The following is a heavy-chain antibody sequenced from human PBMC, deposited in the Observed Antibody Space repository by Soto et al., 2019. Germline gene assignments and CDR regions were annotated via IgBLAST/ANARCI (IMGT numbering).Heavy chain of an antibody. J-gene: IGHJ6*02. CDR2: IIPIFGTA. Sequence: GASVKVSCKASGGTFSSYAISWVRQAPGQGLEWMGGIIPIFGTANYAQKFQGRVTMTRDTSISTAYMELSRLRSDDTAVYYCARDTAMFDYYYGMDVWGQGTTVTVSS. CDR1: GGTFSSYA. CDR3: ARDTAMFDYYYGMDV. D-gene: IGHD5-18*01. V-gene: IGHV1-69*05.